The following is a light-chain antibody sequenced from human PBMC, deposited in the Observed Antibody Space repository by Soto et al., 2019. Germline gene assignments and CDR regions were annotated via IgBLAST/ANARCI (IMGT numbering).Light chain of an antibody. Sequence: EIHRRHSPATLSASVLYRVTITCRSSQSVSSWLAWFQQKPGKAPKLLIYKASSLQSGVSSRFSGGGSGTEFTLTISSLQPEDFATYYCQQYNSYLSGTFGQGTRLEIK. J-gene: IGKJ5*01. CDR2: KAS. CDR3: QQYNSYLSGT. CDR1: QSVSSW. V-gene: IGKV1-5*03.